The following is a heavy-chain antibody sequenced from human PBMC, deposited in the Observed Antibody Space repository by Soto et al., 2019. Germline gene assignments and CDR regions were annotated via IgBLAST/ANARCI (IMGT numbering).Heavy chain of an antibody. J-gene: IGHJ4*02. D-gene: IGHD3-22*01. CDR1: GYTFTSYG. Sequence: ASVKVSCKASGYTFTSYGISWVRQAPGQGLEWMGWISAYNGNTNYAQKLQGRVTMTTDTSTSTAYMELRSLRSDDTAVYYCARDRPDLGYSVHKGSFHYWGQGTLVTVSS. V-gene: IGHV1-18*01. CDR2: ISAYNGNT. CDR3: ARDRPDLGYSVHKGSFHY.